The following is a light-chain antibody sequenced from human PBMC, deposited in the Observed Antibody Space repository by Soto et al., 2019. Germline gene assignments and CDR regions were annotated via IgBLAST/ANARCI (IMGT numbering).Light chain of an antibody. J-gene: IGKJ5*01. CDR2: GAS. V-gene: IGKV3-20*01. CDR1: QSVSSSY. CDR3: QQYGSSPLIT. Sequence: DIVLTQSPATLSLSPGARATLSCRASQSVSSSYLAWYQQKPGQAPRLLIYGASSRATGIPDRFSGSGSGTDFTLTISRLEPEDFAVYYCQQYGSSPLITFGQGTRLEIK.